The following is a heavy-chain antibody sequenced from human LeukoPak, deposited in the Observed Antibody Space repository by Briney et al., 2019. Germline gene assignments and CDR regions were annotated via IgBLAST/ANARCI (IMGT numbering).Heavy chain of an antibody. D-gene: IGHD3-10*01. CDR2: VTWNSGSI. V-gene: IGHV3-9*01. CDR3: ARDSGAYHFDY. CDR1: GFTFDDYA. J-gene: IGHJ4*02. Sequence: GGSLRLSCAASGFTFDDYAMHWVRQAPGKGLEWVSGVTWNSGSIDYADSVKGRFTISRDNAKNSLYLQMNSLRAEDTALCYCARDSGAYHFDYWGQGTLVTVSS.